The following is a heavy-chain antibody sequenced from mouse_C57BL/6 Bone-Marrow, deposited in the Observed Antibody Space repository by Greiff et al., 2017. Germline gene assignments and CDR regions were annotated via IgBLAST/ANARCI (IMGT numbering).Heavy chain of an antibody. V-gene: IGHV1-69*01. CDR2: IDPSDSYT. CDR1: GYTFTSYW. D-gene: IGHD1-1*01. J-gene: IGHJ2*01. CDR3: ARSHYYGSSSYYFDY. Sequence: QVQLQQPGAELVMPGASVKLSCKASGYTFTSYWMHWVKQRPGQGLEWIGEIDPSDSYTNYNQKFKGKSTLTVDKSSSTAYVQLSSLTSEDSAVYYCARSHYYGSSSYYFDYWGQGTTLTVSS.